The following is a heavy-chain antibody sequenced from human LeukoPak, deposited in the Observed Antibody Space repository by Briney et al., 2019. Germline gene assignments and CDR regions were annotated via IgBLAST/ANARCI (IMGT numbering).Heavy chain of an antibody. CDR2: VLYDGRT. D-gene: IGHD6-19*01. V-gene: IGHV4-39*01. CDR3: AKRVDTDRSGLKAAFDV. J-gene: IGHJ3*01. Sequence: SETLSLTCTAPGDSIRSDYWGWIRQTPGKGLEWLASVLYDGRTFYNPSLKSRLTMSVDTSKKQFSLRLTSVTAADTAIYYCAKRVDTDRSGLKAAFDVWGQGTMVTVSS. CDR1: GDSIRSDY.